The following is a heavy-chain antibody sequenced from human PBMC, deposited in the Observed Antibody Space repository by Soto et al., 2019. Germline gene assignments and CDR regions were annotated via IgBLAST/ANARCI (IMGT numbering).Heavy chain of an antibody. CDR2: INPSGGST. CDR3: AKEESGPLGY. CDR1: GYTFTSYY. D-gene: IGHD3-3*01. V-gene: IGHV1-46*01. Sequence: ASVKVSCKASGYTFTSYYMHWVRQAPGQGLEWMGIINPSGGSTSYAQKFQGRVTMTRDTSTGTVYMELSSLRSEDTAVYYCAKEESGPLGYWGQGTLVTVSS. J-gene: IGHJ4*02.